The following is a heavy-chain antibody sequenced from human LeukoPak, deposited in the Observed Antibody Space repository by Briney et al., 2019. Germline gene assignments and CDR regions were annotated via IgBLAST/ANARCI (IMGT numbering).Heavy chain of an antibody. CDR3: ARVGWLRFLDY. CDR2: ICSGGST. CDR1: GFTVSSNY. V-gene: IGHV3-53*01. J-gene: IGHJ4*02. D-gene: IGHD5-12*01. Sequence: PGGSLRLSCAASGFTVSSNYMSWVRQAPGKGLEWVSVICSGGSTYYADSVKGRFTISRDNSKNTLYLQMNSLRAEDTAVYYCARVGWLRFLDYWGQGTLVTVSS.